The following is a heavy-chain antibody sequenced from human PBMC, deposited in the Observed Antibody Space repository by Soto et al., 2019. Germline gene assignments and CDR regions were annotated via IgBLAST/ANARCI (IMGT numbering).Heavy chain of an antibody. Sequence: EVQLVESGGGLVKPGGSLRLSCAVSGFTFISHTFNWVRQAPGKGLEWVSSISGSGSHFYADSVKGRFTISRDNAQNSLYLQMSSLRAEDTDVYYCSREVQPVFRREYDYWGQGTLVTVSS. V-gene: IGHV3-21*04. CDR2: ISGSGSH. J-gene: IGHJ4*02. CDR3: SREVQPVFRREYDY. CDR1: GFTFISHT.